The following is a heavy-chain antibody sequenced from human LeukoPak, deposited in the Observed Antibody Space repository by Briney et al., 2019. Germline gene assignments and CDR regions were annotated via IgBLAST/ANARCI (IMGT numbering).Heavy chain of an antibody. D-gene: IGHD6-19*01. CDR1: GFTFSNYG. CDR2: ISYDGSNK. V-gene: IGHV3-30*18. CDR3: AKESVAGSADY. J-gene: IGHJ4*02. Sequence: GRSLRLSCAASGFTFSNYGMHWVRQAPGKGLEWVAVISYDGSNKYYAESVKGRFTISRDNSKNTLFLQMNSLRAEDTAVYYRAKESVAGSADYWGQGTLVTVSS.